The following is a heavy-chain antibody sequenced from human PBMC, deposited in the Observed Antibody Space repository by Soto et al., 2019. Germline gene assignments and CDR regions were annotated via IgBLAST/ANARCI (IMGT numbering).Heavy chain of an antibody. CDR1: GFSITNTW. J-gene: IGHJ4*02. D-gene: IGHD3-3*01. CDR3: NSYPDFWGGHTPL. CDR2: VKSKADGGTA. V-gene: IGHV3-15*07. Sequence: EVQLVESGGGLVQPGGSLRLSCAASGFSITNTWMHWVRQAPGKGLEWVGRVKSKADGGTADYAAPVKGRFTVSRDDSKSTQYPQMNSLKMAVTAVYYCNSYPDFWGGHTPLWGQGTLVTVSS.